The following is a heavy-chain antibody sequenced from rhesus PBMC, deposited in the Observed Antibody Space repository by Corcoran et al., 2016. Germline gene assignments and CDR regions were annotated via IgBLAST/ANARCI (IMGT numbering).Heavy chain of an antibody. CDR1: GYSISSGYY. CDR2: ITLGGRP. J-gene: IGHJ6*01. CDR3: ARDGGLNTVLVVVAPYGLDS. Sequence: QVQLQESGPGLVKPSETLSLTCAVSGYSISSGYYWSWIRQPPGKGLEWIGNITLGGRPSHNPARKSRVTISRDTSKNQFSRKLSSVTAADTAVYYCARDGGLNTVLVVVAPYGLDSWGQGVVVTVSS. V-gene: IGHV4-122*02. D-gene: IGHD2-21*01.